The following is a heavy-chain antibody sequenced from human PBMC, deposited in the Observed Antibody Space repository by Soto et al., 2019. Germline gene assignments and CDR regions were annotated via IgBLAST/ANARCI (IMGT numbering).Heavy chain of an antibody. D-gene: IGHD3-10*01. Sequence: ASVKVSCKASGYTFTSYYMHWVRQAPGQGLEWMGIINPSGGSTSYAQKFQGRVTMTRDTSTSTVYMELSSLRSEDTAVYYCARDHGSGSYQGLFDDWGQGTLFTVPS. CDR1: GYTFTSYY. CDR2: INPSGGST. J-gene: IGHJ4*02. CDR3: ARDHGSGSYQGLFDD. V-gene: IGHV1-46*01.